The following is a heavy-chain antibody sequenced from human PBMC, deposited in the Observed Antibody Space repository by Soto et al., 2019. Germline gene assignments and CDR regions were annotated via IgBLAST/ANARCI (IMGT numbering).Heavy chain of an antibody. Sequence: PGGSLRLSCAASGFTFSSFAMHWVRQAPGRGPEWVAVISFDGVNKYYADSVKGRFTISRDNSKNTLYLQMNSLRAEDTAVYYCARAFDDSSGYYGALGLWGQGALVTVSS. D-gene: IGHD3-22*01. CDR2: ISFDGVNK. J-gene: IGHJ4*02. CDR3: ARAFDDSSGYYGALGL. V-gene: IGHV3-30*01. CDR1: GFTFSSFA.